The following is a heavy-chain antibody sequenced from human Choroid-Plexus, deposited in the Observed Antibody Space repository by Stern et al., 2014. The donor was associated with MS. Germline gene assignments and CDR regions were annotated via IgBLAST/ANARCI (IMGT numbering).Heavy chain of an antibody. CDR1: GFGFGTYT. Sequence: EVQLLESGGGLVQPGGSLRLTCAASGFGFGTYTMNWVRQAPGKGLEWVSGIGGSGTNTYYADSVKGRFTISRDNSKNTLYLQMNSLRVEDTAVYFCATLANPGSPWGQGTLVTVAS. CDR3: ATLANPGSP. D-gene: IGHD3-10*01. CDR2: IGGSGTNT. J-gene: IGHJ5*02. V-gene: IGHV3-23*01.